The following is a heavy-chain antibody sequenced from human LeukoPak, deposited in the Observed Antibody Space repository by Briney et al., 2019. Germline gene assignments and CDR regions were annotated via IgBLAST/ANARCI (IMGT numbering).Heavy chain of an antibody. Sequence: GGSLRLSCAASGFTFSSYEMNWVRQAPGKGLEWVSYISSSGSTIYYADSVKGRFTISRDNAKNSLYLQMNSLRVEDTAVYYCAKDLLEDDYYDSSGFDYWGQGTLVTVSS. CDR2: ISSSGSTI. J-gene: IGHJ4*02. D-gene: IGHD3-22*01. V-gene: IGHV3-48*03. CDR3: AKDLLEDDYYDSSGFDY. CDR1: GFTFSSYE.